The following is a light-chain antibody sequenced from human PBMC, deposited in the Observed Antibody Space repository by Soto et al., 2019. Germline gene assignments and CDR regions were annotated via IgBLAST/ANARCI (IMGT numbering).Light chain of an antibody. J-gene: IGLJ1*01. CDR3: TSYAGTYSFFYV. Sequence: QSVLTQPPSASGSPGQSVTISCNGTSSDVGAYNYVSWYQQLPGKAPKLIIYEVSKRPSGVPDRFSGSKSGNTASLTVSGLQAEDEADYYCTSYAGTYSFFYVFGTGTKVTV. CDR2: EVS. CDR1: SSDVGAYNY. V-gene: IGLV2-8*01.